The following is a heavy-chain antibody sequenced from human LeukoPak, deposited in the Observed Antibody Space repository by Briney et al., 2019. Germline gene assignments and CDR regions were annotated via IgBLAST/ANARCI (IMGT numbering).Heavy chain of an antibody. D-gene: IGHD3-10*01. Sequence: GGSLRLSCAASGITFSGYAVHWVRQSPGKGLEWVAVISYDGSKTNYADSVKGRFTISRDNSKNTLYLQMNSPKTEDTAVYYCTIPMVRGVIEVYWGQGTLVTVSS. V-gene: IGHV3-30*04. J-gene: IGHJ4*02. CDR3: TIPMVRGVIEVY. CDR2: ISYDGSKT. CDR1: GITFSGYA.